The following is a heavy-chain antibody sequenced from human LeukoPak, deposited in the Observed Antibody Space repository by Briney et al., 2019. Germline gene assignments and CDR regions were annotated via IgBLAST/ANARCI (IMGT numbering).Heavy chain of an antibody. V-gene: IGHV1-3*03. J-gene: IGHJ6*03. D-gene: IGHD1-26*01. Sequence: GASVKVSCKASGYTFTSYAMHWVRQAPGQRLEWMGWINAGNGNTRYSQEFQGRVTITRDTSASTAYMELSSLRSEDMAVYYCARGDYYYYYMDVWGKGTTVTVSS. CDR2: INAGNGNT. CDR3: ARGDYYYYYMDV. CDR1: GYTFTSYA.